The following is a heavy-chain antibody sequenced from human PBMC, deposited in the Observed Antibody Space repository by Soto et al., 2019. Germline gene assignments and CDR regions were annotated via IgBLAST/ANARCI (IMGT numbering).Heavy chain of an antibody. CDR1: GGSFSGYY. J-gene: IGHJ5*02. CDR3: ARGLRVPAATRRFDP. Sequence: PSETLSLTCALCGGSFSGYYWSWIRQHPGKGLEWIGEINHSGSTNYNPSLKSRVTISVDTSKNQFSLKLSSVTAADTAVYYCARGLRVPAATRRFDPWGQGTLVTVSS. V-gene: IGHV4-34*01. CDR2: INHSGST. D-gene: IGHD2-2*01.